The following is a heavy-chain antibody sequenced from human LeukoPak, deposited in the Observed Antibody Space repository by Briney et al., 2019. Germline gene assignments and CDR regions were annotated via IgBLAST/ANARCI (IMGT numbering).Heavy chain of an antibody. CDR2: IYYSGST. J-gene: IGHJ4*02. CDR3: ARLGRGIAVAGVFAY. CDR1: GGSISSGDHY. V-gene: IGHV4-31*03. D-gene: IGHD6-19*01. Sequence: RSETLSLTCTNMGGSISSGDHYWSWIRQHPGKGLEWIGYIYYSGSTHYNPSLKSRVSMSVDTSKNQFSLKLSSVTAADTAVYYCARLGRGIAVAGVFAYWGQGTLVTVSS.